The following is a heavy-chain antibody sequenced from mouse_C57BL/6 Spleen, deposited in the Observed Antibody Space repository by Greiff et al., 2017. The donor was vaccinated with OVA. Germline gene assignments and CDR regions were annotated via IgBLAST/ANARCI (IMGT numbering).Heavy chain of an antibody. CDR1: GYTFTSYW. CDR3: AREYYYGSNFDY. D-gene: IGHD1-1*01. Sequence: QVQLKQPGAELVRPGSSVKLSCKASGYTFTSYWMHWVKQRPIQGLEWIGNIDPSDSETHYNQKFKDKATLTVDKSSSTAYMQLSSLTSEDSAVYYCAREYYYGSNFDYWGQGTTLTVSS. V-gene: IGHV1-52*01. J-gene: IGHJ2*01. CDR2: IDPSDSET.